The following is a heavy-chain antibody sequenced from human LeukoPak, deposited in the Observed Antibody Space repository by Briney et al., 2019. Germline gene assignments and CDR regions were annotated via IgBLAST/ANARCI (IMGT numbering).Heavy chain of an antibody. V-gene: IGHV1-46*01. CDR1: GYTFTSYY. CDR2: INPSGGST. D-gene: IGHD3-22*01. CDR3: ARDAGGYYYDSSGQETAFDI. J-gene: IGHJ3*02. Sequence: ASVKVSCKASGYTFTSYYMHWVRQAPGQGLEWMGIINPSGGSTSYAQKFQGRVTMTRDTSTSTVYMELSSLRSEDTAVYYCARDAGGYYYDSSGQETAFDIWGQGTMVTVSS.